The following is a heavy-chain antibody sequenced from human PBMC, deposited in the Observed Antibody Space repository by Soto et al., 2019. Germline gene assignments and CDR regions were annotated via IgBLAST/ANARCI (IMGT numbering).Heavy chain of an antibody. CDR1: GFTFSSYG. CDR2: ISYDGSNK. CDR3: AKDRVVVAANYYYGMDV. V-gene: IGHV3-30*18. D-gene: IGHD2-15*01. J-gene: IGHJ6*02. Sequence: GGSLRLSCAASGFTFSSYGMHWVRQAPGKGLEWVAVISYDGSNKYYADSVKGRFTISRDNSKNTLYLQMNSLRAEDTAVYYCAKDRVVVAANYYYGMDVWGQGTTVTVSS.